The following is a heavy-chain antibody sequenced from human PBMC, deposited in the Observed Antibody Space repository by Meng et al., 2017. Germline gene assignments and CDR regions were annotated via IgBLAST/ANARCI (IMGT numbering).Heavy chain of an antibody. CDR3: ARGVVRGVIYPQFDY. D-gene: IGHD3-10*01. J-gene: IGHJ4*02. CDR1: GFTFSSYD. Sequence: VVWLGGGLVRPGGALRLSGSASGFTFSSYDLKWVRQATGKGLEWVSAIGTAGDTYYPGSVKGRFTISRENAKNSLYLQMNSLGAGDTAVYYCARGVVRGVIYPQFDYWGQGTLVTVSS. CDR2: IGTAGDT. V-gene: IGHV3-13*01.